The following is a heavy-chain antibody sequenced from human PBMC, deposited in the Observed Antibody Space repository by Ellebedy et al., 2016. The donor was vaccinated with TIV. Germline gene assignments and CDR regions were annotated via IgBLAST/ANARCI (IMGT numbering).Heavy chain of an antibody. D-gene: IGHD3-10*02. CDR3: ARASFYDVDLSGWYFDF. J-gene: IGHJ2*01. V-gene: IGHV3-66*01. CDR1: GLTVSTNY. Sequence: ETLSLTCAASGLTVSTNYMNWVRQAPGKGLEWVSSFYSGDDTYYADSVKGRFFISRDNSENTLYLQMSSLKAEDTAVYYCARASFYDVDLSGWYFDFWGRGTLVTVSS. CDR2: FYSGDDT.